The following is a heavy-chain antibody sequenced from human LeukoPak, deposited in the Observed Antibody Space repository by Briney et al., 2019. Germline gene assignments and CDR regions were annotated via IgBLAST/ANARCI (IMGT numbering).Heavy chain of an antibody. CDR2: MFYSGRT. CDR3: ARYYYGSGTYYNVAYFDY. CDR1: GGSISSYY. V-gene: IGHV4-59*01. J-gene: IGHJ4*02. Sequence: SETLPLTCTVSGGSISSYYWSWIRQPPGKGLEWIGYMFYSGRTNYNPSLKSRVTISLDTSKNQFSLNLSSVTAADTAVYYCARYYYGSGTYYNVAYFDYWGQGSLVTVSS. D-gene: IGHD3-10*01.